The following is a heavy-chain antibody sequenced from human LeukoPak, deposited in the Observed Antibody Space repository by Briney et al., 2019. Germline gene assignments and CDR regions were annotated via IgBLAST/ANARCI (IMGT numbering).Heavy chain of an antibody. CDR1: GFTLSSYW. J-gene: IGHJ4*02. D-gene: IGHD3-22*01. Sequence: GGSLRLSCEASGFTLSSYWMHWVRQAPGEGLVWVSRINNDGSTEHYADSVKGRFTITRDTADNTLYLQMNSLRAEDTAVYYCARGPETYYYDSSAYYWGQGTLVTVSS. CDR2: INNDGSTE. V-gene: IGHV3-74*01. CDR3: ARGPETYYYDSSAYY.